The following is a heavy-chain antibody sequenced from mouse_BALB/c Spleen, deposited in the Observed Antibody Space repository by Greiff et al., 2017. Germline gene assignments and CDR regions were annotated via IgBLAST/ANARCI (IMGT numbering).Heavy chain of an antibody. CDR1: GFSLTSYG. Sequence: VQLKQSGPGLVAPSQSLSITCTVSGFSLTSYGVHWVRQPPGKGLEWLGVIWAGGSTNYNSALMSRLSISKDNSKSQVFLKMNSLQTDDTAMYYCARALYYYGSSAWFAYWGQGTLVTVSA. CDR3: ARALYYYGSSAWFAY. CDR2: IWAGGST. D-gene: IGHD1-1*01. J-gene: IGHJ3*01. V-gene: IGHV2-9*02.